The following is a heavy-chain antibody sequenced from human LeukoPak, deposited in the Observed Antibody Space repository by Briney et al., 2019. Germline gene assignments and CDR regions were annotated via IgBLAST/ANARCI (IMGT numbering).Heavy chain of an antibody. CDR3: ARAGGRSWFDP. Sequence: ASVKVSCKASRYSFNDKYLHWVRQAPGQGLEWMGSINPNSGGTNYAQKFQGRVTMTTDTSVSTAYMELSRLTSDDTAVYYCARAGGRSWFDPWGQGTLVTVSS. CDR1: RYSFNDKY. CDR2: INPNSGGT. V-gene: IGHV1-2*02. J-gene: IGHJ5*02.